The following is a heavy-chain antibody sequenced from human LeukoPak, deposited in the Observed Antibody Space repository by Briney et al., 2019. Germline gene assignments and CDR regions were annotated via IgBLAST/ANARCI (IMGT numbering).Heavy chain of an antibody. CDR2: ISGSGGST. D-gene: IGHD7-27*01. CDR3: ARDLNWGFDY. V-gene: IGHV3-11*04. CDR1: GGSFSGYY. J-gene: IGHJ4*02. Sequence: LSLTCAVYGGSFSGYYWSWIRQPPGKGLEWVSAISGSGGSTYYADSVKGRFIISRDTAKNSVYLQMNSLRAEDSAFYYCARDLNWGFDYWGQGALVTVSS.